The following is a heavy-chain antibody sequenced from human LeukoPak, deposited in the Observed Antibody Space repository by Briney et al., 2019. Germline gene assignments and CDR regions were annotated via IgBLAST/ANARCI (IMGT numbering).Heavy chain of an antibody. D-gene: IGHD2-2*01. CDR3: ARGVGSSTQVDYYYGMDV. V-gene: IGHV4-59*01. CDR2: IYYSGST. Sequence: SETLSLTCTVSGGSISSYYWSWIRQPPGKGLEWIGYIYYSGSTNYNPSLKSRVTISVDASKNQFSLKLTSVTAADTAVYYCARGVGSSTQVDYYYGMDVWGQGTTVTVSS. CDR1: GGSISSYY. J-gene: IGHJ6*02.